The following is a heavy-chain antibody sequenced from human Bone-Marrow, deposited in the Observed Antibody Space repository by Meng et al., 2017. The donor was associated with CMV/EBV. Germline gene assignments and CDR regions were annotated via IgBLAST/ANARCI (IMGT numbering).Heavy chain of an antibody. CDR2: IRSKANSYAT. V-gene: IGHV3-73*01. CDR1: GFTFSGSA. D-gene: IGHD4-17*01. Sequence: GESLKISCAASGFTFSGSAMHWVRQASGKGLEWVGRIRSKANSYATAYAASVKGRFTISRDDSKNTAYLQMNSLKTEDTAVYYCTTYTVTTLDYWGQGPLVTVYS. CDR3: TTYTVTTLDY. J-gene: IGHJ4*02.